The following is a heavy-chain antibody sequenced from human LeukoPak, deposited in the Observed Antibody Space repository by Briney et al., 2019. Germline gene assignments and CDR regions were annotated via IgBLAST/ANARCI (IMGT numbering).Heavy chain of an antibody. CDR2: IHYTGKA. CDR3: ARFGPYYDMDV. V-gene: IGHV4-59*01. J-gene: IGHJ6*02. D-gene: IGHD3/OR15-3a*01. CDR1: GGSISGNY. Sequence: SETLSLTCTVSGGSISGNYWTWTRQPPGKGLEWIGQIHYTGKADYNPSLRSRITIPVDTSKNQMFLKVSSVTAADTAVYYCARFGPYYDMDVWGQGTTVTVSS.